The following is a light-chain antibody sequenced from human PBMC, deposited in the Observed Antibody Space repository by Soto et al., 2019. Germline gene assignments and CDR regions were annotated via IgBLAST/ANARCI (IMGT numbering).Light chain of an antibody. CDR3: QQYGSSRT. CDR1: QSINSF. CDR2: GAS. V-gene: IGKV3-20*01. Sequence: EIVLTQSPGTLSFSPGEGSTLACRSSQSINSFLAWYQQKPGQAPRLLIYGASSRATGIPDRFSGSGSGTDFTLTISRLEPEDFAVYYCQQYGSSRTFGQGTKVDIK. J-gene: IGKJ1*01.